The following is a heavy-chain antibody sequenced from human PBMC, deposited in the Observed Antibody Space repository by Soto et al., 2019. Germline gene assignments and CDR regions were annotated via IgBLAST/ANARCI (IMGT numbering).Heavy chain of an antibody. J-gene: IGHJ4*02. Sequence: QVQLQESGPGLVKPSQTLSLTCTVSGGSISSGDYYWSWIRQPPGKGLEWIGYIYYSGSTYYNPSLKSRVTIAVDTAKNQFSLKLSSVAAADTAVYYGARNSYGYACYACWGQGTRVTVSS. V-gene: IGHV4-30-4*01. CDR2: IYYSGST. CDR1: GGSISSGDYY. CDR3: ARNSYGYACYAC. D-gene: IGHD5-18*01.